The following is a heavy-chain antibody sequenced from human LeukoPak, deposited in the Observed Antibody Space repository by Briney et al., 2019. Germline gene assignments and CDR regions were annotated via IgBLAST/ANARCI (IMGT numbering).Heavy chain of an antibody. V-gene: IGHV3-11*04. CDR1: GFNFSDYY. J-gene: IGHJ6*03. CDR3: AREIHSTGYYYAGGYMDV. D-gene: IGHD3-22*01. CDR2: FSSGDTNI. Sequence: GGSLRLSCAASGFNFSDYYMSWVRQAPGRGLEWISFFSSGDTNIKYADSVKGRFTISRDNAKNSLYLQINSLRAEGTAVYFCAREIHSTGYYYAGGYMDVWGEGTTVIVSS.